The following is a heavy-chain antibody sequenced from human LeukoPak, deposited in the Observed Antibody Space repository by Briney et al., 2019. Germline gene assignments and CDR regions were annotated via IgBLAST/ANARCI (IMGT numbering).Heavy chain of an antibody. Sequence: SETLSLTCTVSGGSISSSSYYWGWIRQPPGKGLEWIGSIYYSGSTYYNPSLKSRVTISVDTSKNQFSLELSSVTAADTALYFCARQLYVSGSYYAPMDVWGKGTTVTISS. J-gene: IGHJ6*03. CDR2: IYYSGST. CDR3: ARQLYVSGSYYAPMDV. D-gene: IGHD3-10*01. V-gene: IGHV4-39*01. CDR1: GGSISSSSYY.